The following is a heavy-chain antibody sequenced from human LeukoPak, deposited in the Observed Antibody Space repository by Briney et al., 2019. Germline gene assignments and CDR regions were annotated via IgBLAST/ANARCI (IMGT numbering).Heavy chain of an antibody. D-gene: IGHD6-19*01. V-gene: IGHV1-69*13. J-gene: IGHJ4*02. Sequence: ASVKVSCKASGGTFSSYAISWVRQAPGQGLEWMGGIIPFFGTANYAQKFQGRVTTTADESTSTAYMELSSLRSEDTAVYYCARELAVAGSCFDYWGQGTLVTVSS. CDR1: GGTFSSYA. CDR2: IIPFFGTA. CDR3: ARELAVAGSCFDY.